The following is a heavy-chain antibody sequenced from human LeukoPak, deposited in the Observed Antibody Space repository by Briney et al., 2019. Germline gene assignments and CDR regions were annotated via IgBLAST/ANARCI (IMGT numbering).Heavy chain of an antibody. CDR2: IRYDGSNK. J-gene: IGHJ4*02. CDR1: GFTFSSYG. CDR3: AKGHRRGIAVAPNDY. D-gene: IGHD6-19*01. Sequence: PGGSLRLSCAASGFTFSSYGMHWVRQAPGKGLEWVAFIRYDGSNKYYADSVKGRFTISRDNSKNTLYLQMNSLRAEDTAVYYCAKGHRRGIAVAPNDYWGQGTLVTVSS. V-gene: IGHV3-30*02.